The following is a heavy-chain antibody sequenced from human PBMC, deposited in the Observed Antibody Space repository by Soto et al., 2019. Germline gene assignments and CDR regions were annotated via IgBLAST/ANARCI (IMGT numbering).Heavy chain of an antibody. CDR1: GGSISSSSYY. J-gene: IGHJ4*02. V-gene: IGHV4-39*01. CDR2: IYYSGST. Sequence: QLQLQESGPGLVKPSETLSLTCTVSGGSISSSSYYWGWIRQPPGKGLEWIGSIYYSGSTYYNPSLKSRVTISVDTSKNQFSLKLSSVTAADTAVYYCASPSSGWGGYNLGYFDYWGQGTLVTVSS. CDR3: ASPSSGWGGYNLGYFDY. D-gene: IGHD6-19*01.